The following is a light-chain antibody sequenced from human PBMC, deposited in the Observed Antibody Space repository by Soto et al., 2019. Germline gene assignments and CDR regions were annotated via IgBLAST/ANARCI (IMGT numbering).Light chain of an antibody. Sequence: QSARTQPASVSGSPGQSITNSCTGTSSDVGGYNYVSWYQQHPGKAPKLMIYDVSNRPSGVSNRFSGSKSGDTASLTISGLQAEDEADYHCSSYTSSSTVVFGGATKVTVL. CDR1: SSDVGGYNY. J-gene: IGLJ2*01. V-gene: IGLV2-14*01. CDR3: SSYTSSSTVV. CDR2: DVS.